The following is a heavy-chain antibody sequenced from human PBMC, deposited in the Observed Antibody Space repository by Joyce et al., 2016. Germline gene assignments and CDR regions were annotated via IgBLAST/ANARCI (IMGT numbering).Heavy chain of an antibody. Sequence: QVQLVQSGAEVKKPGSSVKVSCKTSRNTFSNFAISWVRQAPGQGLEWMGGIVPIFGTANYAQKFQGRLTITADESTSTAYMELSSLRSEDTAIYYCARDPTTMTTMPTDYWGQGTLVTVPS. CDR2: IVPIFGTA. V-gene: IGHV1-69*01. CDR3: ARDPTTMTTMPTDY. D-gene: IGHD4-17*01. CDR1: RNTFSNFA. J-gene: IGHJ4*02.